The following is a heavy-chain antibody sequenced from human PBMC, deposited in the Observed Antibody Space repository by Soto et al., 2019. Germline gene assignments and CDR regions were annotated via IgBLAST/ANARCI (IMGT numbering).Heavy chain of an antibody. J-gene: IGHJ6*02. Sequence: QVQLVESGGGVVQPGRSLRLSCAASGFTFSSYAMHWVRQAPGKGLEWVAVISYDGSNKYYADSVKGRFTISRDNSKKTRYQQMNGLRAKDQAVYYCGRVKGVTGPTPINYYPGMHLWGQGTTVTVPS. CDR3: GRVKGVTGPTPINYYPGMHL. CDR1: GFTFSSYA. D-gene: IGHD1-7*01. V-gene: IGHV3-30-3*01. CDR2: ISYDGSNK.